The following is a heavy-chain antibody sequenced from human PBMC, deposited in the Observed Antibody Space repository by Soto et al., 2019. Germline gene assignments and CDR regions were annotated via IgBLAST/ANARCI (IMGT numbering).Heavy chain of an antibody. CDR3: ARGVSQQLVPDY. Sequence: SETLSLTCTVSGGSISSGDYYWSWVRQPPGKGLEWIGYIYYSGSTYYNPSLKSRVTISVDTSKNQFSLKLSSVTAADTAVYYCARGVSQQLVPDYWGQGTLVTVSS. CDR2: IYYSGST. V-gene: IGHV4-30-4*01. CDR1: GGSISSGDYY. J-gene: IGHJ4*02. D-gene: IGHD6-13*01.